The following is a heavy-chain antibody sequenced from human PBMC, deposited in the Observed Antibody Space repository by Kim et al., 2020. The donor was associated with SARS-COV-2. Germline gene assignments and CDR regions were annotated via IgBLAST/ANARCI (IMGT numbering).Heavy chain of an antibody. J-gene: IGHJ4*02. CDR1: GYTFTSYD. Sequence: ASVKVSCKASGYTFTSYDINWVRQATGQGLEWMGWMNPNSGNTGYAQKFQGRVTMTRNTSISTAYMELSSLRSEDTAVYYCARSRRITIFGVVKFNYWGQGTLVTVSS. CDR3: ARSRRITIFGVVKFNY. CDR2: MNPNSGNT. V-gene: IGHV1-8*01. D-gene: IGHD3-3*01.